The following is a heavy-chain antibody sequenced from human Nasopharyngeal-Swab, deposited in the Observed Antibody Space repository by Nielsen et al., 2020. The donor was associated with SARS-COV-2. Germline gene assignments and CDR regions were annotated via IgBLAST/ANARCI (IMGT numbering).Heavy chain of an antibody. CDR2: IDPSDSYT. CDR3: ARHRKVGYSSSWYYFDY. V-gene: IGHV5-10-1*01. CDR1: GYSFTSYW. Sequence: GESLKISCQGSGYSFTSYWISWVRQMPGKGLEWMGRIDPSDSYTNYSPSFQGHVTISADKSISTAYLQWSSLKASDTAMYYCARHRKVGYSSSWYYFDYWGQGTLVTVSS. D-gene: IGHD6-13*01. J-gene: IGHJ4*02.